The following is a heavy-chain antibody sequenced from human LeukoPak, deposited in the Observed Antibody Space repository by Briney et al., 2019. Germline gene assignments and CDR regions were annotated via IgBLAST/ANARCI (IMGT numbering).Heavy chain of an antibody. Sequence: SETLSLTCTVSGGSISSYYWSWIRQPPGKGLEWIGYIFYSGSTNYNPSLQSRVTISVDTSKNQFSLKLSSVTAADTAVYYCARLYYDSSRYPNWIDPWGQGTLVTVSS. CDR1: GGSISSYY. D-gene: IGHD3-22*01. V-gene: IGHV4-59*08. J-gene: IGHJ5*02. CDR2: IFYSGST. CDR3: ARLYYDSSRYPNWIDP.